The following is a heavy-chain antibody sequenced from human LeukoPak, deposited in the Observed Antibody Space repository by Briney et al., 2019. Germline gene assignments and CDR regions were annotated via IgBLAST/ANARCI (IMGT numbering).Heavy chain of an antibody. CDR3: ARGIAAADHFDY. CDR2: IYYSGST. CDR1: GGSISSGGYY. D-gene: IGHD6-13*01. J-gene: IGHJ4*02. Sequence: SETLSLTCTVSGGSISSGGYYWSWIRQLPGKGLEWIGYIYYSGSTYYNPSLKSRVTISVDTSKNQFSLKLSSVTAADTAVYYCARGIAAADHFDYWGQGTLVTVSS. V-gene: IGHV4-31*03.